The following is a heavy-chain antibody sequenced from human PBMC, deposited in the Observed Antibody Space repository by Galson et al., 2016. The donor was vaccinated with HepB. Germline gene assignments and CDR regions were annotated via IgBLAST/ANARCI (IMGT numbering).Heavy chain of an antibody. CDR1: GGTISSYDLY. Sequence: TLSLTCSFSGGTISSYDLYWSWIRQPAGKGLEWIGRIYASGIAHYSPSLKSRVSMSIDTSKDQVSLKLTSVTAADTAVYYCAREFTYWGQGTLVTVSS. CDR2: IYASGIA. J-gene: IGHJ4*02. V-gene: IGHV4-61*02. CDR3: AREFTY.